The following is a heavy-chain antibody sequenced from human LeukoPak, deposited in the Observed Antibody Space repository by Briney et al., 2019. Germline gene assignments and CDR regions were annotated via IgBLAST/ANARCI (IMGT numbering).Heavy chain of an antibody. V-gene: IGHV3-21*01. CDR1: GFTFSSYS. Sequence: PGGSLRLSCAASGFTFSSYSMNWVRQAPGKGLEWVSSISSSSSYIYYADSVKGRFTISRDNAKNSLYLQMNSLRAEDTAVYYCARDSYGSGSYYRIDSWGQGTLVTVSS. CDR3: ARDSYGSGSYYRIDS. D-gene: IGHD3-10*01. CDR2: ISSSSSYI. J-gene: IGHJ4*02.